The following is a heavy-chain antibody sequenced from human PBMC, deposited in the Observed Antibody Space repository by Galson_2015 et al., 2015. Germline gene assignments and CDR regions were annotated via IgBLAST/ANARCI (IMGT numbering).Heavy chain of an antibody. D-gene: IGHD2-2*01. CDR3: ARDQGYCSSTSCYGAFDY. CDR2: ISYDGIHK. V-gene: IGHV3-30-3*01. J-gene: IGHJ4*02. CDR1: GFTFSSYA. Sequence: SLRLSCAASGFTFSSYAMHWVRQAPGKGLEWVAVISYDGIHKYYPDSVKGRFTISRDNSKNTLYLQMNSLRAEDTAVYYCARDQGYCSSTSCYGAFDYWGQGTLVTVSS.